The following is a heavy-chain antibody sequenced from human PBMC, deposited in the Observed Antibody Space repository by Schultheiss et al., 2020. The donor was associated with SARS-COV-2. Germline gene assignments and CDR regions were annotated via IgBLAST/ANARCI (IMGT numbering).Heavy chain of an antibody. CDR3: ARDKMHSGRYYYTDLDY. V-gene: IGHV1-2*02. D-gene: IGHD1-26*01. Sequence: ASVKVSCKASGYTFTGYYMHWVRQAPGQGLEWMGCITPFNGDTKYVQQLQGRLTITRDTSTTTAYMELSRLRPDDTAVYFCARDKMHSGRYYYTDLDYWGQGTLVTVSS. CDR2: ITPFNGDT. CDR1: GYTFTGYY. J-gene: IGHJ4*02.